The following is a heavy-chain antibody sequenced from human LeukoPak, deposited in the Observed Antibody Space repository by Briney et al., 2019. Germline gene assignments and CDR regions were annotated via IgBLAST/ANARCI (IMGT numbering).Heavy chain of an antibody. Sequence: SETLSLTCAVSGAPFSNVYWSWIRQYPGKGLEWIGEINHSGYTNYNPSLKSRVTISVDKPKNQFSLKVNSVTAADTAVYYCARQLYGSDYWGQGTLVTVSS. D-gene: IGHD1-1*01. CDR1: GAPFSNVY. J-gene: IGHJ4*02. CDR3: ARQLYGSDY. V-gene: IGHV4-34*01. CDR2: INHSGYT.